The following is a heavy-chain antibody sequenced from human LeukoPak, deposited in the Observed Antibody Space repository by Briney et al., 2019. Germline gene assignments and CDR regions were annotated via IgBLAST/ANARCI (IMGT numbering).Heavy chain of an antibody. Sequence: GGSLRLSCAASGFTFSSYSMNWVHQAPGKGLEWVSYISSSSSTIYYADSVKGRFTISRDNAKNSLYLQMNSLRAEDTAVYYCARRITMVRGVGLDYWGQGTLVTVSS. D-gene: IGHD3-10*01. CDR2: ISSSSSTI. J-gene: IGHJ4*02. CDR3: ARRITMVRGVGLDY. V-gene: IGHV3-48*01. CDR1: GFTFSSYS.